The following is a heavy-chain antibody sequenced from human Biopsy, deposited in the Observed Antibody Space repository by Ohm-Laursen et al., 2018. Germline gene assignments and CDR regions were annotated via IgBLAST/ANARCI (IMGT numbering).Heavy chain of an antibody. J-gene: IGHJ4*02. CDR2: INHSGST. CDR3: ARGRLRAVARFDY. V-gene: IGHV4-34*01. CDR1: GFPFTGFS. Sequence: ESLRLSCSASGFPFTGFSMDWVRQPPGKGLEWIGEINHSGSTNYNPSLKSRVTISVDTSKNQFSLKLSSVTAADTAVYYCARGRLRAVARFDYWGQGTLVTVSS. D-gene: IGHD6-19*01.